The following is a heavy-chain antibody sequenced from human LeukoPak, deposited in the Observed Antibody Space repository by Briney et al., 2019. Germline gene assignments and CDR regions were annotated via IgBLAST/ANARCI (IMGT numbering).Heavy chain of an antibody. J-gene: IGHJ6*03. D-gene: IGHD5-18*01. CDR3: ARDRIQLWTYQYMDV. V-gene: IGHV3-74*01. Sequence: PGGSLRLSCAASGFTFSSYWMHWVRQAPGKGLVWVSRINSDGSRTSYADSVKGRFTISRDNAKNTLYLQMNSLRAEDTAVYYCARDRIQLWTYQYMDVWGKGTTVTVSS. CDR1: GFTFSSYW. CDR2: INSDGSRT.